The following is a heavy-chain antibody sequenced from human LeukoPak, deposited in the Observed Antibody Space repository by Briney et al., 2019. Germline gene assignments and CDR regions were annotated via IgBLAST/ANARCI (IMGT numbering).Heavy chain of an antibody. D-gene: IGHD3-3*01. CDR3: AKDFLPIFGVVSLHSSADY. J-gene: IGHJ4*02. V-gene: IGHV3-23*01. Sequence: PGGSLTLSCAASGFTFSSYAMIWVRRAPGKGVEGVSAIRGRGGSTYYADSVKGRFTISRDNSKNTLYLQMNSLRAEDTAVYYCAKDFLPIFGVVSLHSSADYWGQGTLVTVSS. CDR1: GFTFSSYA. CDR2: IRGRGGST.